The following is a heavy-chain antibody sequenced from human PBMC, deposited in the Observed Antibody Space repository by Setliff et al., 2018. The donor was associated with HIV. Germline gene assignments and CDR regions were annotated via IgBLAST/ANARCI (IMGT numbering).Heavy chain of an antibody. D-gene: IGHD6-6*01. V-gene: IGHV1-2*02. Sequence: ASVKVSCKASGYTFTSYDISWVRQAPGQGLEWVGWFDPNSGGTNFAQKFQGRVTLTRDTSINTAYMELSRLRSDDTAVYYCARDLGQLVQSFYYYYGMDVWGQGTTVTVSS. CDR3: ARDLGQLVQSFYYYYGMDV. CDR1: GYTFTSYD. CDR2: FDPNSGGT. J-gene: IGHJ6*02.